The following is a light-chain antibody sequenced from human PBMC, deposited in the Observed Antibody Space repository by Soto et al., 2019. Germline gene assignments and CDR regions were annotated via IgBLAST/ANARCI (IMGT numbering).Light chain of an antibody. J-gene: IGLJ1*01. CDR2: DVS. CDR3: SSYTSGSLYV. V-gene: IGLV2-14*01. CDR1: SSDIGAYNY. Sequence: QSALAQPASVSGSPGQSIAISCTGTSSDIGAYNYVSWYQQHPGKAPKVMIYDVSSRPAGVSNRFSGSKSGNTASLTISGLQPEDEADYYCSSYTSGSLYVFGTGTQLTVL.